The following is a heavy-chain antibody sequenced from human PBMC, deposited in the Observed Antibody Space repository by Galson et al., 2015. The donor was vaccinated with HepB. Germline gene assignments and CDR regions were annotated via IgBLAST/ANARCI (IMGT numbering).Heavy chain of an antibody. CDR2: INDSGST. V-gene: IGHV4-34*01. CDR3: ARGRKRTAADRSLKRDYYGIDV. CDR1: GESFSGYF. Sequence: ETLSLTCAVYGESFSGYFWSWIRQPPGKGLEWIGEINDSGSTNYSPSLKSRVIISVDTSKNHFSLQLSSVTAADTAMYYCARGRKRTAADRSLKRDYYGIDVWGQGTTVTVSS. D-gene: IGHD6-13*01. J-gene: IGHJ6*02.